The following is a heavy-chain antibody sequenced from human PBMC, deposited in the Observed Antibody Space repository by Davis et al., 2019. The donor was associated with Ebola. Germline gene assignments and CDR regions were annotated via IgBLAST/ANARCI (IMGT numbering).Heavy chain of an antibody. V-gene: IGHV3-23*01. Sequence: GGSLRLSCAASGFTFSNYAMSWVRQAPGKGLVWVSTISGSGDDTYYGDSVKGRFTISRDNSKNTLYLQMNSLRAEDTALYYCVSLWTYCSSPNCVHMDVWGTGITVTVSS. J-gene: IGHJ6*03. CDR2: ISGSGDDT. D-gene: IGHD2-2*01. CDR3: VSLWTYCSSPNCVHMDV. CDR1: GFTFSNYA.